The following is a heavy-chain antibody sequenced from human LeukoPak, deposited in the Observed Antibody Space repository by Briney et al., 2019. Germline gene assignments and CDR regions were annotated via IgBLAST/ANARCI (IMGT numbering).Heavy chain of an antibody. CDR2: INPNSGGT. J-gene: IGHJ4*02. D-gene: IGHD5-24*01. V-gene: IGHV1-2*02. CDR3: ARGSLVEMATLN. CDR1: GHTFTGYY. Sequence: ASVKVSCKASGHTFTGYYMHWVRQAPGQGLEWMGWINPNSGGTNYAQKFQGRVTMTRDTSISTAYMELSRLRSDDTAVYYCARGSLVEMATLNWGQGTLVTVSS.